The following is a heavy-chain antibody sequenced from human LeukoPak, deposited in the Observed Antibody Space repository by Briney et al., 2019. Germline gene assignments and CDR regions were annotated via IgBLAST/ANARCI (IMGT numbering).Heavy chain of an antibody. CDR1: GFTFSYYR. Sequence: GGSLRLSCVASGFTFSYYRMNWVRQAPGKGLEWVSSISGSGTTIYYADSVKGRFTISRDNAKNSLFLQVNGLRAEDTAVYYCARDKSYTHAFDIWGQGTMVTVSS. CDR2: ISGSGTTI. J-gene: IGHJ3*02. V-gene: IGHV3-48*01. CDR3: ARDKSYTHAFDI. D-gene: IGHD4-11*01.